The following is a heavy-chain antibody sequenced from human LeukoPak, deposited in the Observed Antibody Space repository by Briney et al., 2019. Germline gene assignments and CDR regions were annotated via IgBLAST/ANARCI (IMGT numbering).Heavy chain of an antibody. J-gene: IGHJ5*02. V-gene: IGHV1-24*01. D-gene: IGHD3-10*01. Sequence: GASVKVSCKFSGYTLTELSMHWVRQAPGKGLEWMGGFDPEDGETIYAQKFQGRVTMTEDTSTDTAYMELSSLRSEDTAVYYCATESGEYGSGSLPSNWFDPWGQGTLVTVSS. CDR1: GYTLTELS. CDR3: ATESGEYGSGSLPSNWFDP. CDR2: FDPEDGET.